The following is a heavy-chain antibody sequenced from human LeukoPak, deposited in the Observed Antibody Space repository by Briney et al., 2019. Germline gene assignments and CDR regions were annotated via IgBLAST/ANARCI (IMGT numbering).Heavy chain of an antibody. CDR3: ARGYGSRASRGAFDI. Sequence: ASVKVSCKASGYAFISYDINWVRQATGQGLEWMGWMNPNSGNTGYAQKFQGRVTMTRNTPISTAYMELSSLRSEDTAVYYCARGYGSRASRGAFDIWGQGTMVTVSS. V-gene: IGHV1-8*01. CDR1: GYAFISYD. CDR2: MNPNSGNT. J-gene: IGHJ3*02. D-gene: IGHD4-17*01.